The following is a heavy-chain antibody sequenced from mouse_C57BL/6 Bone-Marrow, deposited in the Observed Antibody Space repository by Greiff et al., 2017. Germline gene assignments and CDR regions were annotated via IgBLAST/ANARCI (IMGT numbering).Heavy chain of an antibody. CDR1: GYTFTSYW. J-gene: IGHJ2*01. Sequence: VQLQQPGAELVKPGASVKLSCKASGYTFTSYWMHWVKQRPGQGLEWIGMIHPNSGSTNYNEKFKSKATLTVDKSSSTAYMQLSSLTSEDSAVYYCALIYYGYHFDYWGQGTTLTVSS. CDR2: IHPNSGST. D-gene: IGHD2-2*01. CDR3: ALIYYGYHFDY. V-gene: IGHV1-64*01.